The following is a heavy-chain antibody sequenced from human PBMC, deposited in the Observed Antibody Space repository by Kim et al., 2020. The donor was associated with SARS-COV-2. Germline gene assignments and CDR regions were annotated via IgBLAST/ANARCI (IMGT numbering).Heavy chain of an antibody. J-gene: IGHJ2*01. CDR3: ARDSRYWYFDL. V-gene: IGHV3-7*03. CDR1: GFTFSSYW. Sequence: GGSLRLSCAASGFTFSSYWMSWVRQAPGKGLEWVSNIKQDGSEKYYVDSVKGRFTISRDNAKNSLYLQMNSLRAEDTAVYYCARDSRYWYFDLWGRGTLVTVSP. CDR2: IKQDGSEK.